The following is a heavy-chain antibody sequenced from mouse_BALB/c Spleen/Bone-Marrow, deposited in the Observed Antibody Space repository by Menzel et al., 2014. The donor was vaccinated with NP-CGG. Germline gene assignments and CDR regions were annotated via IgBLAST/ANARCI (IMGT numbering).Heavy chain of an antibody. V-gene: IGHV14-3*02. Sequence: DVKLQESGTELVKPGASVKLPCTVSGFNIKDTYIHWMKQRPEQGLEWIGRIDPVNGNSKFDPKFQGKATITADTSSNTAYLQLISLTAEDTAVYYCARSGGHYDGAWFTYRGQGTLVTVST. CDR1: GFNIKDTY. J-gene: IGHJ3*01. CDR2: IDPVNGNS. D-gene: IGHD1-2*01. CDR3: ARSGGHYDGAWFTY.